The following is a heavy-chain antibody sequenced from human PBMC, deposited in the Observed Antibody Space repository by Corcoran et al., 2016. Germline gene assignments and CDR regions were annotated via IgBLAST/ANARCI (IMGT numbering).Heavy chain of an antibody. D-gene: IGHD6-19*01. V-gene: IGHV1-8*02. CDR2: MNSNSGNT. J-gene: IGHJ5*02. CDR3: MRGSGQGGRDWFDP. CDR1: GYTFTSYY. Sequence: QVQLVQSGAEVKKPGASVKVSCKASGYTFTSYYMHWVRQAPGQGLEWMGWMNSNSGNTGYAQMFQGRVTMTRDTSIDTAYLELSSLRYDDTAVYFCMRGSGQGGRDWFDPWGQGTAVIVSS.